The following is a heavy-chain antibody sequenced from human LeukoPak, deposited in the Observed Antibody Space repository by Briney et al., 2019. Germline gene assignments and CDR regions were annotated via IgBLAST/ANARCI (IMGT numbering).Heavy chain of an antibody. J-gene: IGHJ5*02. CDR2: IYYSGST. D-gene: IGHD6-13*01. CDR3: ARDRGPYSSSWYPRFDP. CDR1: GGSISSYY. Sequence: SETLSLTCTVSGGSISSYYWSWIRQPPGKGLEWIGYIYYSGSTNYNPSLKSRVTISVDTSKNQFSLKLSSVTAADTAVYYCARDRGPYSSSWYPRFDPWGQGTLVTVSS. V-gene: IGHV4-59*01.